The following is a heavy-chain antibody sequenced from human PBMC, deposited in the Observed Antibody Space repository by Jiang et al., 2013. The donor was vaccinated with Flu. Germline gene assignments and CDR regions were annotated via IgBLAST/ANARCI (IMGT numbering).Heavy chain of an antibody. V-gene: IGHV1-18*01. D-gene: IGHD3-10*01. CDR2: ISAYNGNT. Sequence: SGAEVKKPGASVKVSCKASGYTFTSYGISWVRQAPGQGLEWMGWISAYNGNTNYAQKLQGRVTMTTDTSTSTAYMELRSLRSDDTAVYYCARDRPPYYGSGSYLVWFDPWGQGTLVTVSS. J-gene: IGHJ5*02. CDR1: GYTFTSYG. CDR3: ARDRPPYYGSGSYLVWFDP.